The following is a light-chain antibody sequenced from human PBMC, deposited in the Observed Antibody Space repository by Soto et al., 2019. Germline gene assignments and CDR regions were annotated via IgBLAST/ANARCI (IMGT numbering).Light chain of an antibody. V-gene: IGKV1-39*01. J-gene: IGKJ1*01. Sequence: DTQMTQSPSSLSASVGDRVTITCRASQNVRSYVNWYQQKPGKAPSLLIYETSTLQSGGPPRFSGDGYGTDFTLSISSLHPEDFATYYCQQTFSTPRTFGQGTTVEI. CDR3: QQTFSTPRT. CDR2: ETS. CDR1: QNVRSY.